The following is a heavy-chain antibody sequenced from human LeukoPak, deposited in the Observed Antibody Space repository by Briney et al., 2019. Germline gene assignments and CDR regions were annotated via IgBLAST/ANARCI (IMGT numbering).Heavy chain of an antibody. CDR2: IYYSGST. CDR1: GGSISSYY. V-gene: IGHV4-59*01. J-gene: IGHJ4*02. Sequence: SETLSLTCTVSGGSISSYYWSWIRQPPGKGLEWIGYIYYSGSTNYNPSLKSRVTISVDTSKNQFSLKLSSVTAADTAVYYCARTLTGTTQYYFDYWGQGTLVTVSS. D-gene: IGHD1-7*01. CDR3: ARTLTGTTQYYFDY.